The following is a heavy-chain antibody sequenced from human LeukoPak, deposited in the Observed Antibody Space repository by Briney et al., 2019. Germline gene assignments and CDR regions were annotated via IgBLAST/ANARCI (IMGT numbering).Heavy chain of an antibody. CDR1: GLTFSSYA. J-gene: IGHJ5*02. D-gene: IGHD3-16*02. CDR2: IYYSGST. Sequence: GSLRLSCAASGLTFSSYAMSWVRQPPGKGREWIGSIYYSGSTYYNQSPKSRVTISVDTSKNQFSLKLSSVTAADTAVYYCARHRYDYVWGSYRDWGGSLNWFDPWGQGTLVTVSS. V-gene: IGHV4-39*01. CDR3: ARHRYDYVWGSYRDWGGSLNWFDP.